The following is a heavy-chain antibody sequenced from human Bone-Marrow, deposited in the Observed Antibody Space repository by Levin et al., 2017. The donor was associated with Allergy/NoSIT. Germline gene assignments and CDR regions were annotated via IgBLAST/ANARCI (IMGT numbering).Heavy chain of an antibody. V-gene: IGHV1-8*01. CDR3: ARGLSTQHLTLFGVLIRGKWFDP. CDR1: GYTFSNYD. CDR2: LNPNNANV. J-gene: IGHJ5*02. D-gene: IGHD3-3*01. Sequence: PAASVKVSCKASGYTFSNYDINWVRQAPGQGLEWVGWLNPNNANVGYAQKFRGRVTMTSDTSISTAYMELSSLPSEDPAVYYCARGLSTQHLTLFGVLIRGKWFDPWGQGTLVTVSS.